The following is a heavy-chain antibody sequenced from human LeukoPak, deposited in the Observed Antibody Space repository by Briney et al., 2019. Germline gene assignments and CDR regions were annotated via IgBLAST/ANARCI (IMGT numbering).Heavy chain of an antibody. V-gene: IGHV4-61*02. CDR1: GGSISSGSYY. J-gene: IGHJ4*02. Sequence: SQTLSLTCTVSGGSISSGSYYWSWIRQPAGKGLEWIGRIYTSGSTNYNPSLKSRVTISVDTSKNQFSLKLSSVTAADTAMYYCARGRVEMATIDFDYWGQGTLVTVSS. CDR3: ARGRVEMATIDFDY. D-gene: IGHD5-24*01. CDR2: IYTSGST.